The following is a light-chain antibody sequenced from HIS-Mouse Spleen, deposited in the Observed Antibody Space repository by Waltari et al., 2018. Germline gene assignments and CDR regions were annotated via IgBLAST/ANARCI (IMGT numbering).Light chain of an antibody. CDR1: SRDVGGYNY. J-gene: IGLJ3*02. V-gene: IGLV2-11*01. CDR2: DVS. CDR3: CSYAGSYNWV. Sequence: QSALTQPRSVSGSPGQSVTIPCTGTSRDVGGYNYVPWYQQHPGKAPKLMIYDVSKRPSGVPDRFSGSKSGNTASLTISGLQAEDEADYYCCSYAGSYNWVFGGGTKLTVL.